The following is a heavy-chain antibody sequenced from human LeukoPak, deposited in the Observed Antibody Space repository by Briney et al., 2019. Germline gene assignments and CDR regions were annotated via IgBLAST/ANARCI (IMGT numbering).Heavy chain of an antibody. Sequence: GGSLRLSCVASGFTFSRFGMNWVRQAPGKGLEWISHISSTSGDVYYANSVKGRFTISRDNAKNSLYLQMSSLRAEDTAVYYCAKDYYDFWSGYFRYPFDYWGQGTLVTVSS. CDR2: ISSTSGDV. D-gene: IGHD3-3*01. V-gene: IGHV3-48*01. CDR1: GFTFSRFG. J-gene: IGHJ4*02. CDR3: AKDYYDFWSGYFRYPFDY.